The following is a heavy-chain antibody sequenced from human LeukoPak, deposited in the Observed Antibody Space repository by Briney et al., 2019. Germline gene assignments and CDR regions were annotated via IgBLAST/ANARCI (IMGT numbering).Heavy chain of an antibody. D-gene: IGHD5-24*01. J-gene: IGHJ4*02. Sequence: PGGSLRLSCEASGFTFSNYWMTWVRQAPGKGLEWVSNIKEGGGEKYYVDSVKGRFTISRDNAKNSAFLQMNSLRAEDTAVYYCVRVKSAEKRDFDCCGQGTLVTVSS. V-gene: IGHV3-7*01. CDR2: IKEGGGEK. CDR1: GFTFSNYW. CDR3: VRVKSAEKRDFDC.